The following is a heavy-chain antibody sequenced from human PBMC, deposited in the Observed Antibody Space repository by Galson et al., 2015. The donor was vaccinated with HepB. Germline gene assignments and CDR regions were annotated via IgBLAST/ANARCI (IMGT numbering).Heavy chain of an antibody. V-gene: IGHV3-48*01. CDR1: GFTFSGYN. D-gene: IGHD3-10*01. CDR2: ISISSSTR. CDR3: ARGRIPMVRAVFIKDYYGLDV. Sequence: SLRLSCAASGFTFSGYNMNWVRQAPGKGLEWISYISISSSTRYYADSVKGRFTISRDNANNSLFLQMNSLRAEDTAVCYCARGRIPMVRAVFIKDYYGLDVWGQGTTVTVSS. J-gene: IGHJ6*02.